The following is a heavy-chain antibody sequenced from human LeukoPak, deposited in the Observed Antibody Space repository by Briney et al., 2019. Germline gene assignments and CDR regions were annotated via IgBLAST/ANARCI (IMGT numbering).Heavy chain of an antibody. Sequence: SETLSLTCAVYGGSFSGYYWSWIRQPPGKGLEWIGEINHSGSTNYNPSLKSRVTISVDTSKNQFSLKLSSVTAADTAVYYCARVPHCTSTSCYVGGYHMDVWGKGTTVTVSS. CDR2: INHSGST. CDR3: ARVPHCTSTSCYVGGYHMDV. J-gene: IGHJ6*03. D-gene: IGHD2-2*01. CDR1: GGSFSGYY. V-gene: IGHV4-34*01.